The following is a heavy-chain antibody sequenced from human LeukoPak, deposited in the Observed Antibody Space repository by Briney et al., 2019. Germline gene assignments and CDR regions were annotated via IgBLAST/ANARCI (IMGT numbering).Heavy chain of an antibody. J-gene: IGHJ4*02. V-gene: IGHV7-4-1*02. CDR2: INTNTGNP. CDR3: ARDRLSTHNY. Sequence: ASVKVFCKTSGYTFRSYGITWVRQAPGQGLEWMGWINTNTGNPTYAQGFTGRFVFSLDTSVSTAYLQISSLKAEDTAVYYCARDRLSTHNYWGQGTLVTVSS. D-gene: IGHD2/OR15-2a*01. CDR1: GYTFRSYG.